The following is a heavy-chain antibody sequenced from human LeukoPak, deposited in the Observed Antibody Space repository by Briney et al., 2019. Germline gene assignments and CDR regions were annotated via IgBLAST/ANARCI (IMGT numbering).Heavy chain of an antibody. Sequence: PGGSLRLSCAASGFTFSSYGMSWVRQAPGKGLEWVSSINGNGGSTYYADSVKGRFTISRDSSKSTLYLQMNSLRAEDTAVYYCAISGGYWAWAHWGQGTLVTVSS. CDR1: GFTFSSYG. CDR2: INGNGGST. J-gene: IGHJ4*02. CDR3: AISGGYWAWAH. D-gene: IGHD1-26*01. V-gene: IGHV3-23*01.